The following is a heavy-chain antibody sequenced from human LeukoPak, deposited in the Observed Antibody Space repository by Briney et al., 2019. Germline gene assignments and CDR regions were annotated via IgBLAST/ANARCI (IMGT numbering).Heavy chain of an antibody. CDR1: GYTLTELS. J-gene: IGHJ4*02. V-gene: IGHV1-24*01. D-gene: IGHD3-22*01. CDR3: ARVLYDSSGYYYDFGY. CDR2: FDPEDGET. Sequence: ASVKVSCKVSGYTLTELSMHWVRQAPGKGLEWMGGFDPEDGETIYAQKFQGRVTMTEDTSTDTAYMELSSLRSEDTAVYYCARVLYDSSGYYYDFGYWGQGTLVTVSS.